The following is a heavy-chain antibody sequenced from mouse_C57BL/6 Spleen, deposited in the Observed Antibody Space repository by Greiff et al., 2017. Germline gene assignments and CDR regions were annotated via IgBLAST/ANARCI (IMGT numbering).Heavy chain of an antibody. V-gene: IGHV3-6*01. CDR3: ARDGYYVYFDV. Sequence: EVQLVESGPGLVKPSQSLSLTCSVTGYSITSGYYWNWIRQFPGNKLEWMGYISYDGSNNYNPSLKNRISITRDTSKNQFFLKLNSVTTEDTATYYCARDGYYVYFDVWGTGTTVTVSS. CDR1: GYSITSGYY. CDR2: ISYDGSN. D-gene: IGHD2-3*01. J-gene: IGHJ1*03.